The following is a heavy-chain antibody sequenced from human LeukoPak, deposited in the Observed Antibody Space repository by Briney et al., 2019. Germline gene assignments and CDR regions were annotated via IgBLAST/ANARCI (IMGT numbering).Heavy chain of an antibody. Sequence: SETLSLTCTVSGGSISSGVYYWSWIRQPPGKGLEWIGYIYYSGSTYYNPSLKSRVTISVDTSKNQFSLKLSSVTAADTAVYYCARDLGAYYDILTGYYMGRYFHYWGQGPLVTVSS. CDR1: GGSISSGVYY. CDR3: ARDLGAYYDILTGYYMGRYFHY. J-gene: IGHJ4*02. D-gene: IGHD3-9*01. V-gene: IGHV4-30-4*01. CDR2: IYYSGST.